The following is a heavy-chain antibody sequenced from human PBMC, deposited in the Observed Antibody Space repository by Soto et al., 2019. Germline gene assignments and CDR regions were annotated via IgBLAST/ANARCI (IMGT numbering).Heavy chain of an antibody. CDR3: ARVNQLSHYYYYYMDV. J-gene: IGHJ6*03. CDR1: GYSFTSYW. V-gene: IGHV5-51*03. D-gene: IGHD2-2*01. CDR2: IYPGDSDT. Sequence: GASVKISCKGSGYSFTSYWIGWVRQMPGKGLEWMGIIYPGDSDTRYSPSFQGQVTISADKSISTAYLQWSSLKASDTAMYYCARVNQLSHYYYYYMDVWGKGTTVTVSS.